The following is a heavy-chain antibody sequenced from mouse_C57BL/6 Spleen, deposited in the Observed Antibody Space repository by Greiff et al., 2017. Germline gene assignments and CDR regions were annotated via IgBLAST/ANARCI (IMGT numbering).Heavy chain of an antibody. D-gene: IGHD1-1*01. J-gene: IGHJ1*03. Sequence: EVKLMESGGGLVQPGGSLKLSCAASGFTFSDYYMYWVRQTPEKRLEWVAYISNGGGSPYYPDTVKCRFTISRDNAKNTLYLQLSRLKSEDTAMYYCARYYYGRSLYFGVWGTGTTVTVAS. CDR2: ISNGGGSP. V-gene: IGHV5-12*01. CDR3: ARYYYGRSLYFGV. CDR1: GFTFSDYY.